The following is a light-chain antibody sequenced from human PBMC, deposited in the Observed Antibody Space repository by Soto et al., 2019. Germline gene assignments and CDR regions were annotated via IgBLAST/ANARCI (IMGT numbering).Light chain of an antibody. CDR1: SSNIGNNG. Sequence: QSVLTQSPSVSEAPRQRVTISCSGSSSNIGNNGVNWYQQLPGKAPKLLIYYDDLKPSGVSARFSGSKSGTSASLAISGLQSEDEADYYCATWDDSLNAYVFGIGTKV. CDR3: ATWDDSLNAYV. V-gene: IGLV1-36*01. CDR2: YDD. J-gene: IGLJ1*01.